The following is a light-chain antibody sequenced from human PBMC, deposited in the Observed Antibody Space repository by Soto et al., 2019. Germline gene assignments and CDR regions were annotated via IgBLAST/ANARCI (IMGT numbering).Light chain of an antibody. CDR2: EVS. J-gene: IGLJ1*01. CDR3: SSYTSSTFYG. CDR1: SSDVGGYNY. Sequence: QSCLTQPASVSGTPGQSNTISCAGTSSDVGGYNYVSWYQQHPGKAPKLMIYEVSNRPSGVSNRSSGSKSGNTASLTISGLQAEDEADYYCSSYTSSTFYGFGTGTKVIVL. V-gene: IGLV2-14*01.